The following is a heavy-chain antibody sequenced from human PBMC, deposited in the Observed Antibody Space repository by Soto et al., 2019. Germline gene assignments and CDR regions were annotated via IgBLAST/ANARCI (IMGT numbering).Heavy chain of an antibody. Sequence: LCLTCTVSGGSVSSGSYYWSWVRQAPGKGLEWVSSISSSSSYIYYADSVKGRFTISRDNAKNSLYLQMNSLRAEDTAVYYCARDRGYSGYETFFDYWGQGTLATVSS. D-gene: IGHD5-12*01. CDR1: GGSVSSGSYY. J-gene: IGHJ4*02. V-gene: IGHV3-21*01. CDR2: ISSSSSYI. CDR3: ARDRGYSGYETFFDY.